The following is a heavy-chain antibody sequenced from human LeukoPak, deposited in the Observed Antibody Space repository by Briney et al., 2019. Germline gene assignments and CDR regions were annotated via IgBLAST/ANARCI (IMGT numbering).Heavy chain of an antibody. CDR1: GFTFSSYG. CDR3: AKDKADILTPSRFDY. V-gene: IGHV3-33*06. D-gene: IGHD3-9*01. J-gene: IGHJ4*02. Sequence: GGSLRLSCAASGFTFSSYGMHWVRQAPGKGLEWVAVIWYDGSNKYYADSVKGRFTISRDNSKNTLYLQMNSLRAEDTAVYYCAKDKADILTPSRFDYWGQGTLVTVSS. CDR2: IWYDGSNK.